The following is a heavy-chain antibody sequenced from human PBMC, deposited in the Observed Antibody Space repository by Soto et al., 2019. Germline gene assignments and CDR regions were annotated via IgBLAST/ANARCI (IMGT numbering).Heavy chain of an antibody. CDR2: ISYDGSNK. CDR3: AKDKIMTRVTTVPVDY. D-gene: IGHD4-17*01. J-gene: IGHJ4*02. CDR1: GFTFSSYG. Sequence: QVQLVESGGGVVQPGRSLRLSCAASGFTFSSYGMHWVRQAPGKGLEWVAVISYDGSNKYYADSVKGRFTISRDNSKNTLYLQMNSLRAEDTAVYYCAKDKIMTRVTTVPVDYWGQGTLVTVSS. V-gene: IGHV3-30*18.